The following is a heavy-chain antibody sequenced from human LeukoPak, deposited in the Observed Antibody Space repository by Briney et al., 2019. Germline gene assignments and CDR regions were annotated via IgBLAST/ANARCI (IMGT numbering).Heavy chain of an antibody. CDR2: IYYSGST. Sequence: SETLSLTCTVSGGSISSYYWSWIRQPPGKGLEWIGYIYYSGSTNYNPSLKSRVTISVATSKNQFCLKLSSVTAADTAVYYCAREISYSYGSNWFDPWGQGTLVTVSS. D-gene: IGHD5-18*01. CDR3: AREISYSYGSNWFDP. CDR1: GGSISSYY. J-gene: IGHJ5*02. V-gene: IGHV4-59*01.